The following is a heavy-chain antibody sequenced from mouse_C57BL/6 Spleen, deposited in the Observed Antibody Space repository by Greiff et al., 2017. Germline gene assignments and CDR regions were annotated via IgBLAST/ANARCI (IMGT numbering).Heavy chain of an antibody. V-gene: IGHV1-19*01. CDR1: GYTFTDYY. CDR3: ARYSNYVKYAMDY. D-gene: IGHD2-5*01. CDR2: INPYNGGT. Sequence: EVKLMESGPVLVKPGASVKMSCKASGYTFTDYYMNWVKQSHGKSLEWIGVINPYNGGTSYNQKFKGKATLTVDKSSSTAYMELNSLTSEDSAVYYCARYSNYVKYAMDYWGQGTSVTVSS. J-gene: IGHJ4*01.